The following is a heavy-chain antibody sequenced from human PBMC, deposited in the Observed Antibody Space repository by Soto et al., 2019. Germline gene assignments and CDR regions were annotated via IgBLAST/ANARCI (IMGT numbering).Heavy chain of an antibody. J-gene: IGHJ4*02. CDR1: GGSISSGGYS. Sequence: QLQLQESGSGLVKPSQTLSLTCAVSGGSISSGGYSWSWIRQPPGKGLEWIGYMYHSGSTYYNPSLTSRVTISIDRSTNHFSLKLSSVPAAHTSVSYFATVPDYWGQGMLVTVSS. CDR3: ATVPDY. V-gene: IGHV4-30-2*01. CDR2: MYHSGST. D-gene: IGHD2-2*01.